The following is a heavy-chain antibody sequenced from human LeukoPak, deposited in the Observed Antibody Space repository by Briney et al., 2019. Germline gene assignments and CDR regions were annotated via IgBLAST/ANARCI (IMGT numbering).Heavy chain of an antibody. D-gene: IGHD3-10*01. Sequence: GASVKVSCKASGGTFSSYAISWVRQAPGQGLEWMGGIIPIFGTANYARKFQGRVTITADESTSTDYMELSSLRSEDTAVYYCARDYGSGSHYQFYYYYGMDVWGQGTTVTVSS. CDR2: IIPIFGTA. CDR3: ARDYGSGSHYQFYYYYGMDV. J-gene: IGHJ6*02. V-gene: IGHV1-69*13. CDR1: GGTFSSYA.